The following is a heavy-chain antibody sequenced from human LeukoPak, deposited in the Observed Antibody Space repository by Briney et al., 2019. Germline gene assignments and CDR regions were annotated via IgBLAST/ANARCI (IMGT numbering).Heavy chain of an antibody. V-gene: IGHV3-48*01. J-gene: IGHJ4*02. D-gene: IGHD6-25*01. CDR3: AKGHTLSGFDY. CDR1: GFTFDDYG. CDR2: ISSSGSTI. Sequence: GGSLRLSCAVSGFTFDDYGMSWVRQAPGKGLEWVSYISSSGSTIYYADSVKGRFTISRDNSKNTLYLQMNSLRGEDRAVYYCAKGHTLSGFDYWGQGTLVTVSS.